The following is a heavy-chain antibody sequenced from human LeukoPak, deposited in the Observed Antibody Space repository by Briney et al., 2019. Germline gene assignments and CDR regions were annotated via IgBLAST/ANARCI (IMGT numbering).Heavy chain of an antibody. Sequence: GGSLRLSCAASGFTFSSYAMSWARQAPGKGLEWVSAISGSGGSTYYADSVKCRFTISRDNSKNTLYLQINSLTAADTAVYYCAKDSNYDFWSGEQFDPWGQGTLVTVSS. J-gene: IGHJ5*02. CDR1: GFTFSSYA. CDR3: AKDSNYDFWSGEQFDP. CDR2: ISGSGGST. D-gene: IGHD3-3*01. V-gene: IGHV3-23*01.